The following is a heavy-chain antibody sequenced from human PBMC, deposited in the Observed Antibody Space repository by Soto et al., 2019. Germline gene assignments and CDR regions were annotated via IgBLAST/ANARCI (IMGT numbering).Heavy chain of an antibody. D-gene: IGHD2-2*01. Sequence: GGSLRLSCAASGFTFSSYGMHWVRQAPGKGLEWVAVISYDGSNKYYADSVKGRFTISRDNSKSTLYLQMNSLRAEDTAVYYCAKFEGSTSCYYYYYCGMDVWGQGTTVTVSS. CDR2: ISYDGSNK. J-gene: IGHJ6*02. V-gene: IGHV3-30*18. CDR1: GFTFSSYG. CDR3: AKFEGSTSCYYYYYCGMDV.